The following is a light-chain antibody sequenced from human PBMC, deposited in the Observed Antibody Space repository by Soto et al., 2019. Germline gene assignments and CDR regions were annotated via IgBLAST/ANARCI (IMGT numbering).Light chain of an antibody. CDR1: QSVRSSY. V-gene: IGKV3-20*01. Sequence: EIGLTQSPGTLSLSPGERATLSCRASQSVRSSYLDWYQQKPGQAPRLLIYGASSRATGIPDRLSGSGSGTDFTLTISRLEPEDFAVYYCQQYGSSPQAFGQGTKVEIK. CDR3: QQYGSSPQA. J-gene: IGKJ1*01. CDR2: GAS.